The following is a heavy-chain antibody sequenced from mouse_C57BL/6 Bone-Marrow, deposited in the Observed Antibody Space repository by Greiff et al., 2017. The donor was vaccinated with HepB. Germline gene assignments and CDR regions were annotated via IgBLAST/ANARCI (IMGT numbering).Heavy chain of an antibody. Sequence: EDTLEWIGDINPNNGGTIYNQKFKGKATLTVDKSSSTAYMELRSLTSEDTAVYYCARREGYSNYVNYAMDYWGQGTSVTVSS. J-gene: IGHJ4*01. CDR3: ARREGYSNYVNYAMDY. V-gene: IGHV1-18*01. CDR2: INPNNGGT. D-gene: IGHD2-5*01.